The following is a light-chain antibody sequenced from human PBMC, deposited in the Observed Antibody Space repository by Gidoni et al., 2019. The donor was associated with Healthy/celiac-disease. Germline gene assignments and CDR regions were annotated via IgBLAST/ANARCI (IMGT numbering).Light chain of an antibody. CDR1: QSISSY. Sequence: DIQMTKSPSSLSASVGDRVTITCRASQSISSYLNWYQQKPGKAPKLLIYAASSLQSGVTSRFSGSGSGTDFTLTISSLQPEDFATYYCQQSYSTPQTFGQGTKVEIK. V-gene: IGKV1-39*01. CDR2: AAS. CDR3: QQSYSTPQT. J-gene: IGKJ1*01.